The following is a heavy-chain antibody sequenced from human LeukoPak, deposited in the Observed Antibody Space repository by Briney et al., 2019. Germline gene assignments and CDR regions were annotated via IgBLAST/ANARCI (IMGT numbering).Heavy chain of an antibody. J-gene: IGHJ4*02. V-gene: IGHV3-23*01. CDR1: GFTFSSYG. Sequence: TGGSLRLSCAASGFTFSSYGMSWVRQAPGQGLGWVSAISGSGVSTYYADSVKGRFTISRDNSKNTVYLQINNLRDEDTAVYYCAKDDRLLRFLHWGQGTLVTVSS. CDR2: ISGSGVST. D-gene: IGHD3-16*01. CDR3: AKDDRLLRFLH.